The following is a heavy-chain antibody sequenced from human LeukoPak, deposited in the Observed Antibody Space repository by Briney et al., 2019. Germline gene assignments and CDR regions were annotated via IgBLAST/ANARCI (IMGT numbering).Heavy chain of an antibody. J-gene: IGHJ4*02. Sequence: SVKVSCKASGYTFTSYGISWVRQAPGQGLEWMGRIIPILGIANYAQKFQGRVTITADKSTSTAYMELSSLRSEDTAVYYCARVAYYYGSGSLDYWGQGTLVTVSS. V-gene: IGHV1-69*04. CDR3: ARVAYYYGSGSLDY. CDR2: IIPILGIA. D-gene: IGHD3-10*01. CDR1: GYTFTSYG.